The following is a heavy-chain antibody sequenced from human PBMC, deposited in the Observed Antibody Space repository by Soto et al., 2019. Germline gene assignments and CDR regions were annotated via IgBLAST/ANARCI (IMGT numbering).Heavy chain of an antibody. V-gene: IGHV3-74*01. J-gene: IGHJ3*02. Sequence: GGSLRLSCAASGFTFSSYWMHWVRQAPGKGLVWVSRINSDGSSTSYADSVKGRFTISRDNAKNTLYLQMNSLRAEDTAVYNCARDESSSGAFDIWGQGTMVTVSS. CDR2: INSDGSST. CDR1: GFTFSSYW. D-gene: IGHD6-6*01. CDR3: ARDESSSGAFDI.